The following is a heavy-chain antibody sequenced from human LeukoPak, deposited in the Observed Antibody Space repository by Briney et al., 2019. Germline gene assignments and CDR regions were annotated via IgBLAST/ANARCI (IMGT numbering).Heavy chain of an antibody. V-gene: IGHV4-30-2*01. CDR3: ARQGATVIPYYFDY. CDR1: GGSISSGGYS. Sequence: PSETLSLTCAVSGGSISSGGYSWSWIRQPPGKGLEWIGYIYHSGSTYYNPSLKSRVTISVDRSKNQFSLKLSSVTAADTAVYYCARQGATVIPYYFDYWGQGTLVTVSS. CDR2: IYHSGST. J-gene: IGHJ4*02. D-gene: IGHD4-11*01.